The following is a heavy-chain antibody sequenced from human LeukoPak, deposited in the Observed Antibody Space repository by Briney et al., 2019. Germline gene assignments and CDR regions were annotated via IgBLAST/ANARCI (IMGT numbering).Heavy chain of an antibody. Sequence: ASVTVSCKASGYTFTSYGISWVRQAPGQGLEWMGWISAYNGNTNYAQKLQGRVTMTTDTSTSTAYMELRSLRSDDTAVYYCARDPLPMYYYDSSGYYPDAFDIWGQGTMVTVSS. D-gene: IGHD3-22*01. CDR2: ISAYNGNT. CDR3: ARDPLPMYYYDSSGYYPDAFDI. J-gene: IGHJ3*02. CDR1: GYTFTSYG. V-gene: IGHV1-18*01.